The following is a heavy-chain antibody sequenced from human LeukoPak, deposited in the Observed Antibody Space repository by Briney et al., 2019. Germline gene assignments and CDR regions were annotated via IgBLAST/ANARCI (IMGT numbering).Heavy chain of an antibody. Sequence: GGSLRLSCAASGFTLRSYTMNWVRQAPGKGLEWVSSIGISSNKIYYADSVKGRFIISRDNAKNSVYLQMNSLRAEDTAVYYCARERFRSSTSCFDYWGQGTLVTVSS. CDR2: IGISSNKI. D-gene: IGHD2-2*01. CDR3: ARERFRSSTSCFDY. J-gene: IGHJ4*02. V-gene: IGHV3-21*01. CDR1: GFTLRSYT.